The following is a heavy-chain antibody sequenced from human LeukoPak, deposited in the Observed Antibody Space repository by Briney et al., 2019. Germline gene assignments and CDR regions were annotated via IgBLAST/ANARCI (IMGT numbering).Heavy chain of an antibody. CDR1: GFSFSGHW. CDR3: ARGPNSNWSGLDF. D-gene: IGHD6-6*01. Sequence: GGSLRLSCTASGFSFSGHWMHWARQLPGKGLVWVSRISPTGSTTSYADSVKGRFTVSRDNAKNTLYLQVNNLRAEDTAVYYCARGPNSNWSGLDFWGQGILLTVSS. CDR2: ISPTGSTT. J-gene: IGHJ4*02. V-gene: IGHV3-74*01.